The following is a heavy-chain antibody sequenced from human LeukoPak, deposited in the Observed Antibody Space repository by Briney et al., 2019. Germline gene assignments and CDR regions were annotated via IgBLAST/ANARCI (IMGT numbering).Heavy chain of an antibody. CDR3: AKDVAGNLYYFDY. Sequence: GGSLRLSCAASGFTFSDYYMSWIRQAPGKGLEWVSYISSSGSTIYYADSVKGRFTISRDNAKKSLYLQINSLRAEDTAVYYCAKDVAGNLYYFDYWGQGTLVTVSS. D-gene: IGHD6-19*01. V-gene: IGHV3-11*01. CDR1: GFTFSDYY. CDR2: ISSSGSTI. J-gene: IGHJ4*02.